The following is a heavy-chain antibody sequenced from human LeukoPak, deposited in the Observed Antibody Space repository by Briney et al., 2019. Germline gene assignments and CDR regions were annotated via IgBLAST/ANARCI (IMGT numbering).Heavy chain of an antibody. CDR1: GFTFRSYG. J-gene: IGHJ4*02. CDR3: ARDWDDDGGNLDY. D-gene: IGHD3-16*01. CDR2: IWPDGNSL. V-gene: IGHV3-33*01. Sequence: GGSLRLSCEVSGFTFRSYGMQWVRQAPGKGLEWVAIIWPDGNSLYTDSVKGRFTISRDNSKNMLHLQMDSLRAEDTAVYYCARDWDDDGGNLDYWGQGTLVTVSS.